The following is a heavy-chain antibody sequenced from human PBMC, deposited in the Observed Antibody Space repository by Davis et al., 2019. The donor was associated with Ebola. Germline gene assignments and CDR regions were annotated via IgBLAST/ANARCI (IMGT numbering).Heavy chain of an antibody. CDR1: GFTFSNYA. V-gene: IGHV3-30-3*01. CDR2: ISYDGSNK. D-gene: IGHD6-13*01. J-gene: IGHJ4*02. CDR3: ARDPPGYSSSWTLWY. Sequence: PGGSLRLSCAASGFTFSNYAMHWVRQAPGKGLEWVAVISYDGSNKYYADSVKGRFTISRDNSKNTLYLQMNSLRAEDTAVYYCARDPPGYSSSWTLWYWGQGTLVTVSS.